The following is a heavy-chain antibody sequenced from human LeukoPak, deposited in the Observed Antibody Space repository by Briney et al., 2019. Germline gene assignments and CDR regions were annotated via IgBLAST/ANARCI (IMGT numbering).Heavy chain of an antibody. CDR3: ARARTTIFGVINDAFDI. Sequence: ASVKVSCKTAGYTFSSYGISWVRQAPGQGLEWMGWISAYNGNTIYAQKLQDRVTMTTDTSTSTAYMELRSLRSDDTAVYYCARARTTIFGVINDAFDIWGRGTMVTVSS. CDR1: GYTFSSYG. D-gene: IGHD3-3*01. V-gene: IGHV1-18*01. CDR2: ISAYNGNT. J-gene: IGHJ3*02.